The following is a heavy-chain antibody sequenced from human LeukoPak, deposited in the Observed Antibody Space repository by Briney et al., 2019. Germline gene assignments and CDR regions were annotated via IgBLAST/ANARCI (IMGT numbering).Heavy chain of an antibody. D-gene: IGHD2-2*01. CDR1: GFTFSSHS. CDR3: ARDWCGGSSCHSYLDY. CDR2: ISSSSSTM. J-gene: IGHJ4*02. Sequence: GGSLRLSCAASGFTFSSHSMNWVRRAPGKGLEWVSYISSSSSTMYYADSVKGRFTISRDNAKNSLYLQMNSLRDEDTAVYYCARDWCGGSSCHSYLDYWGQGTLVTVSS. V-gene: IGHV3-48*02.